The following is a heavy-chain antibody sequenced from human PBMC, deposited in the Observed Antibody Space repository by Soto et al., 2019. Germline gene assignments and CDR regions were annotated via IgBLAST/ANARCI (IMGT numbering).Heavy chain of an antibody. V-gene: IGHV4-39*01. D-gene: IGHD4-17*01. CDR1: GGSISSSSYY. Sequence: PSETLSLTCTVSGGSISSSSYYWGWIRQPPGKGLEWIGSIYYSGSTYYNPSLKSRVTISVDTSKNQFSLKLSPVTAADAAVYYCARWMTTNGFDIWGQGTMVTVS. CDR2: IYYSGST. J-gene: IGHJ3*02. CDR3: ARWMTTNGFDI.